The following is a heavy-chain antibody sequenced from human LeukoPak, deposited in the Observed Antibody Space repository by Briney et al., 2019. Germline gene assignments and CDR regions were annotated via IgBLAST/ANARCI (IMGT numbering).Heavy chain of an antibody. CDR3: SKGGCPICYSSSGY. CDR2: ICGSDGSR. D-gene: IGHD2-21*02. V-gene: IGHV3-23*01. J-gene: IGHJ4*02. CDR1: GFTSSTYA. Sequence: PGGSLRLSCAASGFTSSTYALSSVRQAPGKGLEWVSAICGSDGSRYYADSVKGRFTISRDNSKNTLYLQMNSLRGEDTAVYYCSKGGCPICYSSSGYWGQGTLVTVSS.